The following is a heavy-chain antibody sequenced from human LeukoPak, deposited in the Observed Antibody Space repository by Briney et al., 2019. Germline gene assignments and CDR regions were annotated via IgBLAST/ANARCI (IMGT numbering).Heavy chain of an antibody. CDR2: IYYSGST. CDR3: ARATGTPPGFDY. V-gene: IGHV4-30-4*08. J-gene: IGHJ4*02. CDR1: GGSISSGDYY. Sequence: KTSETLSPTCTVSGGSISSGDYYWSWIRQPPGKGLEWIGYIYYSGSTYYNPSLKSRVTISVDTSKNQFSLKLSSVTAADTAVYYCARATGTPPGFDYWGQGTLVTVSS. D-gene: IGHD1-1*01.